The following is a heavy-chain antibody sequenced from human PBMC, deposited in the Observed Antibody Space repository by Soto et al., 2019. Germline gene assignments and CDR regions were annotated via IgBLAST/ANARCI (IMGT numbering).Heavy chain of an antibody. D-gene: IGHD4-4*01. V-gene: IGHV2-5*02. Sequence: QITVKESGPKLVKPSQTLTLTCAFSGFSLSTSGVGVGWVRQPPGKAPEWLALIYWDDDKRYRPSLKRRLSITKDTSKDQVVFTMTNMDPVDTATYYCVHQHCNNNNYYFELWGRGTLVTVSS. J-gene: IGHJ2*01. CDR2: IYWDDDK. CDR1: GFSLSTSGVG. CDR3: VHQHCNNNNYYFEL.